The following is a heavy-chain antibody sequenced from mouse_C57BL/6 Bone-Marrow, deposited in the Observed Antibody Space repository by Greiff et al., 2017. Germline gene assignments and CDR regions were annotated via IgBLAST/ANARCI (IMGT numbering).Heavy chain of an antibody. J-gene: IGHJ4*01. CDR2: LRLKSDNYAT. Sequence: EVKLVESGGGLVQPGGSMKLSCVASGFTFSNYWMNWVRQSPEKGLEWVAQLRLKSDNYATHYAESVKGRFTISRDDSKSSVYLQMNNLRAEDTGSYYCTGGLRQGEAMDYWGQGTSVTVSS. D-gene: IGHD2-4*01. CDR3: TGGLRQGEAMDY. V-gene: IGHV6-3*01. CDR1: GFTFSNYW.